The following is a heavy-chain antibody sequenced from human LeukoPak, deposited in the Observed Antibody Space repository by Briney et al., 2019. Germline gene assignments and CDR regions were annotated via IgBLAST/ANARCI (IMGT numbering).Heavy chain of an antibody. Sequence: PGGSLRLSCKAAGFTLSSYWMHWVRQIPEKGPAWVSRINGDGSDTNSADSVKGRFTISRDNAKNTLYLQMNSLRAEDTAVYYCVRGLGSGYNYAYGVYWGQGTLVTVSS. V-gene: IGHV3-74*01. CDR3: VRGLGSGYNYAYGVY. D-gene: IGHD5-18*01. CDR2: INGDGSDT. J-gene: IGHJ4*02. CDR1: GFTLSSYW.